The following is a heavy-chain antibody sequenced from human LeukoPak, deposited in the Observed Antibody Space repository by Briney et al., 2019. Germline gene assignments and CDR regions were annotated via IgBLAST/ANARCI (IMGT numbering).Heavy chain of an antibody. D-gene: IGHD3-3*01. V-gene: IGHV4-38-2*01. J-gene: IGHJ5*02. CDR1: GYSISSGYY. Sequence: PSETLSLTCAVSGYSISSGYYWGWIRQPPGKGLEWIGSIYHSGSTYYNPSLKSRVTISVDTSKNQFSLKLSSVTAADTAVYYCARLYSYYDFRSGYFNWFDPWGQGTLVTVSS. CDR3: ARLYSYYDFRSGYFNWFDP. CDR2: IYHSGST.